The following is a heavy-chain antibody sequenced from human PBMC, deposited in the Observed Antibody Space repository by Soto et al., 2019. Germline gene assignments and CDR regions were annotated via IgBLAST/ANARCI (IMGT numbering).Heavy chain of an antibody. J-gene: IGHJ4*02. CDR2: IIPIFGTA. CDR1: GGTFSSYA. V-gene: IGHV1-69*13. CDR3: ARAGYYYDSSGYSFDY. Sequence: SVKVSCKASGGTFSSYAISWVRQAPGQGLEWMGGIIPIFGTANYAQKFQGRVTITADESTSTAYMELSSLRSEDTAVYYCARAGYYYDSSGYSFDYWGQGTLVTVSS. D-gene: IGHD3-22*01.